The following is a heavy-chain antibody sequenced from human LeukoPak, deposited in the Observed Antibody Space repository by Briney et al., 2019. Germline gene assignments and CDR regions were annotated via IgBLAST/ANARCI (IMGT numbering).Heavy chain of an antibody. V-gene: IGHV3-30*02. CDR2: IHYDGNNK. Sequence: QTGGSLRLSCAASGFSFSSSAMHWVRQAPGKGLDWVAFIHYDGNNKYYADSVEGRFTISRDNSKNTVYLQMNSLRAEDTAVYYCAQWELGYYFDYWGQGTLVTVSS. D-gene: IGHD1-26*01. J-gene: IGHJ4*02. CDR1: GFSFSSSA. CDR3: AQWELGYYFDY.